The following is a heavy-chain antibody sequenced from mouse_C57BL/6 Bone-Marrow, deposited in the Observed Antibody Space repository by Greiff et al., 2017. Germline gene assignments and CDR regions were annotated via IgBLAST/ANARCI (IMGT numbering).Heavy chain of an antibody. CDR3: ARDYGNSAWFAY. Sequence: QVQLQQPGAELVMPGASVKLSCKASGYTFTSYWMHWVKQRPGQGLEWIGEMDPSDSYTNYNQKFKGKSPLTVDKSSSTAYMQLSSLTSEDSAVYYCARDYGNSAWFAYWGQGTLVTVSA. D-gene: IGHD2-1*01. CDR1: GYTFTSYW. CDR2: MDPSDSYT. V-gene: IGHV1-69*01. J-gene: IGHJ3*01.